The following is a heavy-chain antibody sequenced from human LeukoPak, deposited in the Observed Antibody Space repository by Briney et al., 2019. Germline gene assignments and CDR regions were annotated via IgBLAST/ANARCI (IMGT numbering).Heavy chain of an antibody. CDR1: GYTFTSYY. J-gene: IGHJ5*02. V-gene: IGHV1-46*01. D-gene: IGHD1-1*01. CDR3: ARDNSMEDTAWWFDP. CDR2: INPSGGST. Sequence: GASVKVSCKASGYTFTSYYMHWVRQAPGQGLEWMGIINPSGGSTSYAQKFQGRVTMTRDMSTSTDYMELSSLRSDDTAVYYCARDNSMEDTAWWFDPWGQGTLVTVSS.